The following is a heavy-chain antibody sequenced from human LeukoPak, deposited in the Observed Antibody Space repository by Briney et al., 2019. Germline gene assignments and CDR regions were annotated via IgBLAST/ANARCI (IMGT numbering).Heavy chain of an antibody. V-gene: IGHV4-39*01. D-gene: IGHD3-10*01. J-gene: IGHJ5*02. Sequence: SETLSLTCTVSGGSISSSSYYGGWIRQPPGKGREWIGSIYYSGSPYYNPSLKSRVPISVDTSKNQFSLKLSSATAADTAVYYCARSRSGSGRPYFWFDPWGQGTLVTVSS. CDR1: GGSISSSSYY. CDR2: IYYSGSP. CDR3: ARSRSGSGRPYFWFDP.